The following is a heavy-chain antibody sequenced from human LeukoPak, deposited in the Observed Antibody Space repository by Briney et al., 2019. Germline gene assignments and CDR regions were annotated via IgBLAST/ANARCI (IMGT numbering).Heavy chain of an antibody. Sequence: GGSLRLSCAASGFTFSSYSMNWVRQAPGKGLEWVSSISSSSSYIYYADSVKGRFTISRDNAKNSLYLQMNSLRAEDTAVYYYARGVAARTYYFDYWGQGTLVTVSS. CDR3: ARGVAARTYYFDY. V-gene: IGHV3-21*01. CDR2: ISSSSSYI. D-gene: IGHD6-6*01. J-gene: IGHJ4*02. CDR1: GFTFSSYS.